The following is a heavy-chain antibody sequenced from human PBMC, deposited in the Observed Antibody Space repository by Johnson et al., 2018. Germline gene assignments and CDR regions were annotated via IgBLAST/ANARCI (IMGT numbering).Heavy chain of an antibody. CDR2: ISYDGSNK. CDR1: GFTFSSYA. V-gene: IGHV3-30-3*01. Sequence: QVQLVQSGGGVVQPGRSLRLSCAASGFTFSSYAMHWVRQAPGKGLEWVAVISYDGSNKYYADSVKGRFTISRDNSKNTLYLQMNSLRAEDTAVYYCARDGEERWLQFGAAFDIWGQGTMVTVSS. D-gene: IGHD5-24*01. CDR3: ARDGEERWLQFGAAFDI. J-gene: IGHJ3*02.